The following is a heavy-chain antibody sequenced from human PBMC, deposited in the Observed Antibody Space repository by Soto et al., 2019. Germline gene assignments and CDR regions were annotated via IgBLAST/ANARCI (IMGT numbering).Heavy chain of an antibody. CDR1: GGSISNNY. J-gene: IGHJ3*01. V-gene: IGHV3-53*01. D-gene: IGHD3-22*01. CDR3: ATRPLLPGAP. Sequence: ETLSLTCAVSGGSISNNYWWNWVRQAPGKGLEWVSLIYSGGSTYYAGSVKGRFTISRDNSKNTLYLQMSSLRAEDTAVYYCATRPLLPGAPWGQGTMVTVSS. CDR2: IYSGGST.